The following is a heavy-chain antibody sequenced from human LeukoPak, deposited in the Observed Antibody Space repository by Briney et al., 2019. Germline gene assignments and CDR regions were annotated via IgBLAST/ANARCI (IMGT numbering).Heavy chain of an antibody. CDR1: GFTFNSYD. J-gene: IGHJ3*02. CDR3: AKALTRWAFDI. CDR2: ISLNTDGT. Sequence: PGGSLRLSCAASGFTFNSYDVSWVRQAPGKGLEWVSSISLNTDGTTYADSVKGRFIIFTDNAKNTVYLQMDSLRAEDTAIYYCAKALTRWAFDIWGQGTMVTVSS. D-gene: IGHD3-16*01. V-gene: IGHV3-23*01.